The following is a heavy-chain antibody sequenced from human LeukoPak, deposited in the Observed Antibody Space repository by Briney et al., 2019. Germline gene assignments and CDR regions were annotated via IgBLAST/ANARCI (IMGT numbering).Heavy chain of an antibody. D-gene: IGHD3-10*01. CDR2: IHRDGSST. J-gene: IGHJ4*02. V-gene: IGHV3-74*01. Sequence: PGGSLRHSCGAPGLTLSSYWVHGVRHARGKGLVWVSRIHRDGSSTSYADSVKGRFTSSRDNANNTLYLQMNSLRAEDTAVYYCSRGMRITMVRGVIPHDYWGQGTLVTVSS. CDR1: GLTLSSYW. CDR3: SRGMRITMVRGVIPHDY.